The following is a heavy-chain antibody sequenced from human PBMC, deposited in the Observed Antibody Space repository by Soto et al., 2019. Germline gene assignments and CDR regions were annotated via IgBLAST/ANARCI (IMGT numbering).Heavy chain of an antibody. CDR2: ISGSGGST. D-gene: IGHD5-12*01. V-gene: IGHV3-23*01. Sequence: EVQLLESGGGLVQPGGSLRLSCAASGFTFSSYAMSWVRQAPGKGLEWVSRISGSGGSTSYADSVKGRFTVTSDNSKNTLYLQMNSLRADDTAVYYCAMARYSGYHVWGQGTLVTVSS. CDR1: GFTFSSYA. CDR3: AMARYSGYHV. J-gene: IGHJ4*02.